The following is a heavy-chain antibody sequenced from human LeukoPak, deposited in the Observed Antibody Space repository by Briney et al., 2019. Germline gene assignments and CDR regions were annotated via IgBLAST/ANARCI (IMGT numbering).Heavy chain of an antibody. CDR2: MKQDGSQK. Sequence: PGGSLRLSCEASGFSFSNYWMSWVRQAPGKGLEWVANMKQDGSQKYYVDSVKGRFTISRDNAKNSLYLQMDSLRAEDTAVYYCARGSNARGGSGEANWGQGTLVTVSS. CDR3: ARGSNARGGSGEAN. J-gene: IGHJ4*02. CDR1: GFSFSNYW. D-gene: IGHD2-15*01. V-gene: IGHV3-7*01.